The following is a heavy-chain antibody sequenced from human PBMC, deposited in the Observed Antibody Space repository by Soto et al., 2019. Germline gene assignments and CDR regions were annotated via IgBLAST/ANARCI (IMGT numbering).Heavy chain of an antibody. V-gene: IGHV3-23*01. CDR1: GFTFSSYA. D-gene: IGHD1-1*01. J-gene: IGHJ4*02. Sequence: GGSLRLSCAASGFTFSSYAMSWVRQAPGKGLEWVSAISGSGGTTYYADSVKGRFTISRDNSKNSLYLQMNSLRAEDTAIYYCARDRWTANWYPGPIDCWGQGTLVTVSS. CDR3: ARDRWTANWYPGPIDC. CDR2: ISGSGGTT.